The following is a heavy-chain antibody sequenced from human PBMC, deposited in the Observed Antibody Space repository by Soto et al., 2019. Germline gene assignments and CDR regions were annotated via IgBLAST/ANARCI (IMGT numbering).Heavy chain of an antibody. CDR3: TTDPATKFETHRYYYSYYMDV. J-gene: IGHJ6*03. V-gene: IGHV3-15*01. Sequence: GGSLRLSCAASGFTFSNAWMSWVRQAPGKGLEWVGRIKSKTDGGTTDYAAPVKGRFTISRDDSKNTLYLQMNSLKTEDTAVYYCTTDPATKFETHRYYYSYYMDVWGKGTTVTVSS. CDR1: GFTFSNAW. D-gene: IGHD1-26*01. CDR2: IKSKTDGGTT.